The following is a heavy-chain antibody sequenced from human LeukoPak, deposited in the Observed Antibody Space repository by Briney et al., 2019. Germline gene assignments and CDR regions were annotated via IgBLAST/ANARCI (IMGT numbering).Heavy chain of an antibody. Sequence: GASVKVSCKASGGTFSSYAISWVRQAPGQGLEWMGGIIPIFGTANYAQKFQGRVTITADESTSTAYMELSSLRSEDTAVYYCAREPVGFSNLGDGYYWGQGTLVTVSS. V-gene: IGHV1-69*13. CDR2: IIPIFGTA. CDR1: GGTFSSYA. CDR3: AREPVGFSNLGDGYY. J-gene: IGHJ4*02. D-gene: IGHD4-11*01.